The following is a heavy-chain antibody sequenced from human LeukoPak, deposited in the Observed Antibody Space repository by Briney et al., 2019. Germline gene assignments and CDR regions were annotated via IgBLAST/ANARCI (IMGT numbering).Heavy chain of an antibody. CDR2: FDPEDGET. CDR1: GYTLTELS. CDR3: ARALGYCSSTSCGDFDY. D-gene: IGHD2-2*01. J-gene: IGHJ4*02. Sequence: ASVKVSCKVSGYTLTELSMHWVRQAPGKGLEWMGGFDPEDGETIYAQKFQGRVTMTEDTSTDTAYMELSSLRSEDTAVYYCARALGYCSSTSCGDFDYWGQGTLVTVSS. V-gene: IGHV1-24*01.